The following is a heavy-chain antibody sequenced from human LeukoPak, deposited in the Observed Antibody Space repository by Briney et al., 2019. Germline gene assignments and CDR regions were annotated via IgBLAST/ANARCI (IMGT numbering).Heavy chain of an antibody. CDR1: GGSFSGYY. Sequence: SETLSLTCAVYGGSFSGYYWSWIRQPPGKGLEWIGEINHSGSTNYNPSLKSRVTISVDTSKNQFSLKLSSVTAADTAAYYCARARGWRGHFDYWGQGTLVTVSS. J-gene: IGHJ4*02. CDR3: ARARGWRGHFDY. V-gene: IGHV4-34*01. D-gene: IGHD1-26*01. CDR2: INHSGST.